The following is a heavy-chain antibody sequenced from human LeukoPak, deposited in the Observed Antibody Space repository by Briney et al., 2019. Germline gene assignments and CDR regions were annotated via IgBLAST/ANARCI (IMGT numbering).Heavy chain of an antibody. CDR3: AREGDGYESGAFDI. CDR2: ISSSGSTI. Sequence: GGSLRLSCAASGFTFSDYYMSWIRQAPGKGLEWVSYISSSGSTIYYADSVKGRFTISRDNAKNSLYMQMNSLRDGDTAVYYCAREGDGYESGAFDIWGQGTMVTVSS. V-gene: IGHV3-11*04. CDR1: GFTFSDYY. J-gene: IGHJ3*02. D-gene: IGHD5-24*01.